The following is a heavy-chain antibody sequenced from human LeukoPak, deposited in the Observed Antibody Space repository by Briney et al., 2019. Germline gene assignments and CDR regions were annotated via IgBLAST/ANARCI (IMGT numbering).Heavy chain of an antibody. V-gene: IGHV4-4*07. CDR2: IYTNGNT. D-gene: IGHD2-2*01. CDR1: GASITNYY. Sequence: SETLSLTCTVSGASITNYYWNWIRQPAGKGLGWIGRIYTNGNTKYNPSLNSRVTLSVDASKNQFSLRLSSVTAADTAVYYCARGGVPGAGNWFDPWGQGTLVTVSS. J-gene: IGHJ5*02. CDR3: ARGGVPGAGNWFDP.